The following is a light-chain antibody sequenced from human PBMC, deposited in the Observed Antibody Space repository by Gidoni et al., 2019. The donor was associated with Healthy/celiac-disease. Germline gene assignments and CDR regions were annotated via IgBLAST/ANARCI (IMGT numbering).Light chain of an antibody. V-gene: IGKV3-15*01. CDR2: GAS. J-gene: IGKJ2*02. CDR3: QQYNNWQGT. CDR1: QSVSSN. Sequence: EIVLTQSPATLSVSPGERATLSCRASQSVSSNLAWYQQKPGQAPRLLIYGASTRATGIPARFSGRGSGTEFTLTISSLQSEDFAVYYCQQYNNWQGTFGQGTKLEIK.